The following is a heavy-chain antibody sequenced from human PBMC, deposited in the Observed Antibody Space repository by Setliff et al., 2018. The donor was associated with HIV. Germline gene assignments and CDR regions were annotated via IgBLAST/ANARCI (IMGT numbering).Heavy chain of an antibody. CDR2: INPSSGGT. CDR1: GSTFTGYY. D-gene: IGHD2-15*01. V-gene: IGHV1-2*02. Sequence: ASVKVSCKASGSTFTGYYMHWVRQAPGQGLEWMGWINPSSGGTNYAQKFQGRVTLTRDTSISTAYMELSRLRSDDTAVYYCARDGRYCSGGSCFTNRASYYYYYMDVWGKGTTVTVSS. CDR3: ARDGRYCSGGSCFTNRASYYYYYMDV. J-gene: IGHJ6*03.